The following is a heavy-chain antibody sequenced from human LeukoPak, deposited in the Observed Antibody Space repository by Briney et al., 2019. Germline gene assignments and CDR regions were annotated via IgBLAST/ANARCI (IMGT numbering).Heavy chain of an antibody. D-gene: IGHD1-26*01. J-gene: IGHJ4*02. CDR1: GYTFTGYY. CDR2: INPNSGGT. CDR3: ARHMGGTGYFDY. Sequence: ASVKVSCKASGYTFTGYYMHWVRQAPGQGLEWMGWINPNSGGTNYAQKFQGRVTLTRDTPISTAYMELSSLRSDDTAVYYCARHMGGTGYFDYWGQGTLVTVSS. V-gene: IGHV1-2*02.